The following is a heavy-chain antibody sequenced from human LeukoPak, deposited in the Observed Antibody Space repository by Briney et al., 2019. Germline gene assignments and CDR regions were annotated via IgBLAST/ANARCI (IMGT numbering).Heavy chain of an antibody. J-gene: IGHJ4*02. CDR3: ARDSLPMAVTGPFDH. CDR2: ILYDGSKE. Sequence: GTSLRLSCVASGFTFSRHSMHWVRQAPGKGLEWVALILYDGSKEYYADSVEGRFTISRDNSKNTLYLQMNSLRAEDTAIYYCARDSLPMAVTGPFDHWGQGALVTVSS. V-gene: IGHV3-30-3*01. CDR1: GFTFSRHS. D-gene: IGHD6-19*01.